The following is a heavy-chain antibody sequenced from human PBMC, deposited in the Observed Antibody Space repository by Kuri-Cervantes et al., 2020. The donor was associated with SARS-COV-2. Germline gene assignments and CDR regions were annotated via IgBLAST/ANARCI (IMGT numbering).Heavy chain of an antibody. CDR1: GFTFSSYA. D-gene: IGHD3-22*01. CDR2: ISGSGGST. J-gene: IGHJ4*02. V-gene: IGHV3-23*01. Sequence: GGSLRLSCAASGFTFSSYAMSWVRQAPGKGLEWVSAISGSGGSTYYADSVKGRFTISRDNSKNSLYLQMNSLRAEDTAVYYCARAAPTYDYYRSRYYFDYWDQGPLVTVSS. CDR3: ARAAPTYDYYRSRYYFDY.